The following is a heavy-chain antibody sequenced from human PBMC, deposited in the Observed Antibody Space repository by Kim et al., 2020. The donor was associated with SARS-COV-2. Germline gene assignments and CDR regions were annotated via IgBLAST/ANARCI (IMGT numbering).Heavy chain of an antibody. J-gene: IGHJ4*02. Sequence: SPSLKSRVTISVDTSKNQFSLKLSSVTAADTAVYYCARDRSRDGYNKIDYWGQGTLVTVSS. D-gene: IGHD5-12*01. V-gene: IGHV4-31*02. CDR3: ARDRSRDGYNKIDY.